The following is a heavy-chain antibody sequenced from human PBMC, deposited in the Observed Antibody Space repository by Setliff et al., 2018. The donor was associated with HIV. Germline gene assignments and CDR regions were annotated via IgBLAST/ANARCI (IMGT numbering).Heavy chain of an antibody. CDR2: IISSGSTI. V-gene: IGHV3-48*03. CDR1: GFTFSSYE. Sequence: PGGSLSLSCAASGFTFSSYEMNWVRQAPGKGLEWVSYIISSGSTIYYADSVKGRFTISRDNAKNSLYLQMNSLRAEDTAVYYCAREASYYYDSSGYSDAFDIWGQGTMVTVSS. D-gene: IGHD3-22*01. J-gene: IGHJ3*02. CDR3: AREASYYYDSSGYSDAFDI.